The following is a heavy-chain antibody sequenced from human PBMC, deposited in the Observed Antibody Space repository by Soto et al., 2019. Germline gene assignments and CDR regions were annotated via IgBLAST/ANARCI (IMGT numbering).Heavy chain of an antibody. D-gene: IGHD1-26*01. J-gene: IGHJ4*02. CDR2: IFHTGST. CDR1: RVSISDYF. Sequence: SETLSLTCTVSRVSISDYFWSWIRQPPGKGLEWIGYIFHTGSTNYNPSLKSRVTISLDTSKKQFSLKLNSVTAADTAVYYCARVVSPDTTIDYWGQGTLVTVSS. V-gene: IGHV4-4*09. CDR3: ARVVSPDTTIDY.